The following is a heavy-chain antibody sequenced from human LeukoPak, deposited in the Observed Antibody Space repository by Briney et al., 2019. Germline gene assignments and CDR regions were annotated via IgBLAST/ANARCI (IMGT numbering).Heavy chain of an antibody. CDR3: AKARWGIAAAPSDP. CDR1: GFTFSSYA. CDR2: ISGSGGST. D-gene: IGHD6-13*01. V-gene: IGHV3-23*01. J-gene: IGHJ5*02. Sequence: GGSLRLPCAASGFTFSSYALSWVRQAPGKGLEWVSAISGSGGSTYYADSVKGRFTISRDNSKNTLYLQMNSLRAEDTAVYYCAKARWGIAAAPSDPWGQRTLVTVSS.